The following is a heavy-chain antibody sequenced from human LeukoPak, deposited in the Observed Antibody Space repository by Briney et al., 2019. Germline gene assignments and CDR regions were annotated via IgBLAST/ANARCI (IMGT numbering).Heavy chain of an antibody. CDR2: INPSGGST. CDR3: ARGPRIVVVPAADGFDYYYYYYMDV. V-gene: IGHV1-46*01. CDR1: GYTFTSYY. J-gene: IGHJ6*03. D-gene: IGHD2-2*01. Sequence: RASVKVSCKASGYTFTSYYMHWVRQAPGQGLEWMGIINPSGGSTSYAQKFQGRVTMTRDTSTSTVYMELSSLRSEDTAVYYCARGPRIVVVPAADGFDYYYYYYMDVWGKGTTVTVSS.